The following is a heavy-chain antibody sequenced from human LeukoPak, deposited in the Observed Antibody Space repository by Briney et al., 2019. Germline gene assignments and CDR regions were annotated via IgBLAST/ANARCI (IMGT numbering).Heavy chain of an antibody. CDR1: GGSISSYY. J-gene: IGHJ4*02. D-gene: IGHD6-19*01. CDR3: ARGGRAVAGYFDY. V-gene: IGHV4-59*01. Sequence: SETLSLTCTVSGGSISSYYWSWIRQPPGKGLEWIGYIYYSGSTNYNPSLKSRVTISVDTSKNQFSLKLSSVTAADTAVYYCARGGRAVAGYFDYWGQGTLVTVSS. CDR2: IYYSGST.